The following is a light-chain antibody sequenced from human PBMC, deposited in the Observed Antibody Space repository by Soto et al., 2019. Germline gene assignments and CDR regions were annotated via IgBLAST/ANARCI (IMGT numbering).Light chain of an antibody. CDR1: SSDIGRYNY. V-gene: IGLV2-8*01. CDR2: EVN. CDR3: SAYTTTSTLI. Sequence: QSVLTQPPSASGSPGQSVTISCTGTSSDIGRYNYVSWYQQHPGKAPKLMIYEVNKRPSGVPDRFSGSKSGNTASLTVSGLQAEDEADYYCSAYTTTSTLIFGTGTKVTVL. J-gene: IGLJ1*01.